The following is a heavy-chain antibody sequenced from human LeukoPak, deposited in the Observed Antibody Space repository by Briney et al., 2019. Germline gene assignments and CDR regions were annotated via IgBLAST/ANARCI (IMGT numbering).Heavy chain of an antibody. CDR1: GYSFTTYW. CDR2: IYPGDSDT. Sequence: GESLKISCKDSGYSFTTYWIAWVRQMPGKGLEWMGIIYPGDSDTTYSPSFQGQVTISADKSISTAYLQWNSLKASDTAMYYCARQWLGYCSSTSCVEAFDIWGQGTMVTVSS. V-gene: IGHV5-51*01. J-gene: IGHJ3*02. D-gene: IGHD2-2*01. CDR3: ARQWLGYCSSTSCVEAFDI.